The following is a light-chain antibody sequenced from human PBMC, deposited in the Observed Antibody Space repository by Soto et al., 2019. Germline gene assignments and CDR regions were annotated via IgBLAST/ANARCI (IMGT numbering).Light chain of an antibody. CDR3: QSYDSRLSGPV. CDR1: SSNIGAGYD. Sequence: QSVVTQPPPVSGAPGQRVTISCTGSSSNIGAGYDVHWYQQLPGTAPKLLIYGNNNRPSGVPDRFSGSKSGTAASLAITGLQAEDEADYYCQSYDSRLSGPVFGGGTKLTVL. V-gene: IGLV1-40*01. CDR2: GNN. J-gene: IGLJ2*01.